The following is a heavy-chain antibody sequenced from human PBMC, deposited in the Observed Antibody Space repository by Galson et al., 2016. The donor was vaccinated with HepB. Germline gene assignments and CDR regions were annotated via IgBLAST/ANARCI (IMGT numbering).Heavy chain of an antibody. J-gene: IGHJ4*02. V-gene: IGHV3-21*01. CDR2: ISSSSGYK. CDR1: GFTFSNYG. D-gene: IGHD3-22*01. CDR3: ARDIISSACMDQ. Sequence: SLRLSCAAAGFTFSNYGMHWVRQPPGSALEWVAYISSSSGYKYHAESMKGRFAISRDNAKNSLFLQMNSLTAEDTAVYYGARDIISSACMDQWGQGTLVTVSS.